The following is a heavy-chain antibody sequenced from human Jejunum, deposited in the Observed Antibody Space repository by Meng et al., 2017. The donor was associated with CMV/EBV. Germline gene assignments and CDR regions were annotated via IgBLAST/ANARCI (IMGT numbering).Heavy chain of an antibody. V-gene: IGHV3-21*04. D-gene: IGHD6-13*01. J-gene: IGHJ4*02. CDR2: ISTSSNYI. CDR3: AREEGYTRPHYFDY. Sequence: GFTFRTYSMSWVRQAPGKGLEWVSFISTSSNYIYYSYSVKGRFTISRDNAKNSLYLQRTSLRAEDTGVYYCAREEGYTRPHYFDYWGQGTLVTVSS. CDR1: GFTFRTYS.